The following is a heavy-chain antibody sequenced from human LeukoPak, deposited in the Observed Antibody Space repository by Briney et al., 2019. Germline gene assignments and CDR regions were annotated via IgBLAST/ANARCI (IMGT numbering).Heavy chain of an antibody. D-gene: IGHD4-17*01. V-gene: IGHV1-18*01. CDR2: ISAHNGNT. CDR1: GYTFTSYG. Sequence: ASVTVFCKASGYTFTSYGINWVRQAPGQGLEWMGWISAHNGNTNYAQNLQGRVTTTTDTSTSTAYMELRSLRSDDTAVYYCARSPAAVPTRGDYWGQGTLVTASS. J-gene: IGHJ4*02. CDR3: ARSPAAVPTRGDY.